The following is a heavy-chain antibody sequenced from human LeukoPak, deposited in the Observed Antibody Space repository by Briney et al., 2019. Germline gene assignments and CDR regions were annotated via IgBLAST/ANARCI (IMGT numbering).Heavy chain of an antibody. V-gene: IGHV1-8*03. CDR3: ARGLEERTKDYYYYYMDV. J-gene: IGHJ6*03. D-gene: IGHD1-1*01. Sequence: ASVKVSCKASGYTFTSYDINWVRQATGQGLEWMGRMNPNSGNTGYAQKFQGRVTITRNTSISTAYMELSSLRSEDTAVYYCARGLEERTKDYYYYYMDVWGKGTTATVSS. CDR1: GYTFTSYD. CDR2: MNPNSGNT.